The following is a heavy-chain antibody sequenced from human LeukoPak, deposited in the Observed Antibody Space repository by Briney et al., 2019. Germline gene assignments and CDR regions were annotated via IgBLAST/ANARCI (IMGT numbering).Heavy chain of an antibody. J-gene: IGHJ4*02. D-gene: IGHD3-22*01. CDR3: ATLSPSPAYYYDSNGYYN. Sequence: GASVNVSCKVSGYTLTELSMHWVRQAPGKGLEWMGGFDPEDGETIYAQKIQGRGTITKDTTTDTASMKLSSLRSEDTAVYYCATLSPSPAYYYDSNGYYNWDQGTLVTVSS. V-gene: IGHV1-24*01. CDR2: FDPEDGET. CDR1: GYTLTELS.